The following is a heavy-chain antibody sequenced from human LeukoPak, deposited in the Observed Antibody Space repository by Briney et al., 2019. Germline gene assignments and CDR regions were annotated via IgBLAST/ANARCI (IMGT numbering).Heavy chain of an antibody. Sequence: GGSLRLSCAASGFTFSSYAMSWVRQAPGKGLEWVSAISGSGGSTYYADSVKGRFTISRDNSKNTLYLQMNSLRAEDTAVYYCAKERPYSSSLNLYYFDYWGQGTLVTVSS. CDR2: ISGSGGST. CDR3: AKERPYSSSLNLYYFDY. CDR1: GFTFSSYA. V-gene: IGHV3-23*01. D-gene: IGHD6-13*01. J-gene: IGHJ4*02.